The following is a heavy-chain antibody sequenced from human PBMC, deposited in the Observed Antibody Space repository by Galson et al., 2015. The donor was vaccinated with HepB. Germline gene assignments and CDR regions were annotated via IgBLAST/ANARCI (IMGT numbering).Heavy chain of an antibody. Sequence: LSLTCAVYGGSFSGYYWSWIRQPPGKGLEWIGEINHSGSTNYNPSLKSRVTISVDTSKNQFSLKLSTVTAADTAVYYCARGVSGVSGIYFDYWGQGTLVTVSS. J-gene: IGHJ4*02. CDR3: ARGVSGVSGIYFDY. V-gene: IGHV4-34*01. D-gene: IGHD5-12*01. CDR1: GGSFSGYY. CDR2: INHSGST.